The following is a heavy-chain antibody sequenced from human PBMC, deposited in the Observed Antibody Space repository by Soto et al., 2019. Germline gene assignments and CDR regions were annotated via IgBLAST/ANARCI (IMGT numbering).Heavy chain of an antibody. CDR1: GFTFSSYG. V-gene: IGHV3-30*18. D-gene: IGHD6-19*01. Sequence: QVQLVESGGGVVQPGRSLRLSCAASGFTFSSYGMHWVRQAPGKGLEWVAVISHDGSTKYFADSVKGRFTISRDNSQNTLYLQMNSLRAEDTAVYYCEKHLLAVAGCLPGMDVWGQGTTVTVSS. CDR3: EKHLLAVAGCLPGMDV. CDR2: ISHDGSTK. J-gene: IGHJ6*02.